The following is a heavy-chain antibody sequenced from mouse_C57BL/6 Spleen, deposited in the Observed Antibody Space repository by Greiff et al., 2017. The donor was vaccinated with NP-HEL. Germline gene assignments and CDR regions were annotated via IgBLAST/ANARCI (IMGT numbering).Heavy chain of an antibody. J-gene: IGHJ4*01. CDR3: ARSYYGSSRYAMDY. D-gene: IGHD1-1*01. CDR1: GYTFTSYW. CDR2: IDPSDSYT. Sequence: QVQLQQPGAELVMPGASVKLSCKASGYTFTSYWMHWVKQRPGQGLEWIGEIDPSDSYTNYNQKFKGKSTLTVDKSSSTAYMQLSSLTSADSAVYYCARSYYGSSRYAMDYWGQGASVTVSS. V-gene: IGHV1-69*01.